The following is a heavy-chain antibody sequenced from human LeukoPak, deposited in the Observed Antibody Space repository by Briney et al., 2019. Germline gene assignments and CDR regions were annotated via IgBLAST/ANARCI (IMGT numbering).Heavy chain of an antibody. D-gene: IGHD1-1*01. CDR3: ARDRPTGTTLYYYYGMDV. J-gene: IGHJ6*02. CDR1: GYTFTSYG. Sequence: ASVKLSCKASGYTFTSYGISWVRQSPGQGLEWMGWISAYNGNTNYAQKLQGRVTMTTDTSTSTAYMELRSLRSDDTAVYYCARDRPTGTTLYYYYGMDVWGQGTTATVSS. V-gene: IGHV1-18*01. CDR2: ISAYNGNT.